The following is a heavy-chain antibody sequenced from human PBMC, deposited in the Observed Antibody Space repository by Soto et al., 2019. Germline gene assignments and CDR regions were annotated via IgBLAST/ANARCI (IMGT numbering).Heavy chain of an antibody. CDR3: ARDYPQVYCSGGSCYNYYYYGMDV. J-gene: IGHJ6*02. CDR1: GFTFSSYS. D-gene: IGHD2-15*01. Sequence: GGSLRLSCAASGFTFSSYSMNWVRQAPGKGLEWVSSISSSSSYIYYADSVKGRFTISRDNAKNSLYLQMNSLRAEDTAVYYCARDYPQVYCSGGSCYNYYYYGMDVWGQGTTVTVSS. CDR2: ISSSSSYI. V-gene: IGHV3-21*01.